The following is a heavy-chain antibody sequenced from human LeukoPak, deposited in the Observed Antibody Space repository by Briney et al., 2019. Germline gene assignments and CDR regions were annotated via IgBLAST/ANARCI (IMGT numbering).Heavy chain of an antibody. V-gene: IGHV4-59*01. J-gene: IGHJ4*02. CDR2: YYSGST. Sequence: SETLSLTCTVSGASSNSYYWSWIRQPPGKGLEWIGSYYSGSTNYNSSHKSRVTTSVDTSKNQFSLMLSSVTAADTAVYYCATSRGSDGSGNYWGQGTLVTVSS. D-gene: IGHD3-10*01. CDR1: GASSNSYY. CDR3: ATSRGSDGSGNY.